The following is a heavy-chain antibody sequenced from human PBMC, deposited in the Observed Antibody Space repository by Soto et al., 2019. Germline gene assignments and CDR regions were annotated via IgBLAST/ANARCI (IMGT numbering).Heavy chain of an antibody. CDR2: ISYSGST. CDR1: GGPISSGGYF. J-gene: IGHJ5*02. V-gene: IGHV4-31*03. CDR3: ARYLNTAGWFDP. D-gene: IGHD2-2*01. Sequence: SETLSLTCSVSGGPISSGGYFWCWIRQHPWKGLEWIGYISYSGSTYYNPSLKSRLTISVDTSKNQFSLQLRSVTAADTALYHCARYLNTAGWFDPWGQGXLVTVSS.